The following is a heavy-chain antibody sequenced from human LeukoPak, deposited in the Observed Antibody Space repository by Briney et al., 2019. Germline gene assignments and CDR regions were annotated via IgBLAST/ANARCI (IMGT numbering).Heavy chain of an antibody. Sequence: PSETLSLTCTVSGGSISSSSYYWGWIRQPPGKGLEWIVSIYYSGSTYYNPSLKSRVTISVDTSKNQFSLKLSSVTAADTAVYYCARLEGTDAFDIWGQGTMVTVSS. CDR3: ARLEGTDAFDI. CDR1: GGSISSSSYY. V-gene: IGHV4-39*01. J-gene: IGHJ3*02. D-gene: IGHD1-1*01. CDR2: IYYSGST.